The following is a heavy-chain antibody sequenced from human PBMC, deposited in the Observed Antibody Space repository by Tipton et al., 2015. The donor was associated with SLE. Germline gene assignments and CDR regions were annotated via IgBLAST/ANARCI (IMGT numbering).Heavy chain of an antibody. CDR2: IYYSGSA. J-gene: IGHJ5*02. Sequence: TLSLTCTVSGGSISSNNFFWSWLRQHPGKGLEWIGYIYYSGSAFYNPSLKSRVTISLDTSKNQFSLKLSSVTAADTAVYYCARALNNGWRLGDRFDPWGQGTLVNVSP. D-gene: IGHD5-24*01. CDR1: GGSISSNNFF. V-gene: IGHV4-30-4*08. CDR3: ARALNNGWRLGDRFDP.